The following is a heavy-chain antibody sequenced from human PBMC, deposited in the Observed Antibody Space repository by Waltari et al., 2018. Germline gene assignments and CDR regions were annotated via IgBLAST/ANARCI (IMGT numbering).Heavy chain of an antibody. J-gene: IGHJ3*02. Sequence: QVQLQESGPGLVKPSQTLSLTCTVSGGSISSGSYYWSWIRQPAGKGREWIGRIYTSGSTNYNPSLKSRVTISVDTSKNQFSLKLSSVTAADTAVYYCARAVSVVPAAMRHAFDIWGQGTMVTVSS. CDR1: GGSISSGSYY. V-gene: IGHV4-61*02. D-gene: IGHD2-2*01. CDR3: ARAVSVVPAAMRHAFDI. CDR2: IYTSGST.